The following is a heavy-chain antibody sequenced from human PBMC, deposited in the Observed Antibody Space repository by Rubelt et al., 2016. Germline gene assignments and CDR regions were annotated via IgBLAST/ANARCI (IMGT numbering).Heavy chain of an antibody. Sequence: QVQLVQSGAEVKKPGASVKVSCKASGYTFTSYGISWVRQAPGQGLEWMGWISAYNGNTNYAQKLQARVTMTTTTSTSTAYMGLRSLRSDDTAVYYCARDRIRIAARQGWYFDLWGRGTLVTVSS. CDR2: ISAYNGNT. CDR1: GYTFTSYG. V-gene: IGHV1-18*01. J-gene: IGHJ2*01. D-gene: IGHD6-6*01. CDR3: ARDRIRIAARQGWYFDL.